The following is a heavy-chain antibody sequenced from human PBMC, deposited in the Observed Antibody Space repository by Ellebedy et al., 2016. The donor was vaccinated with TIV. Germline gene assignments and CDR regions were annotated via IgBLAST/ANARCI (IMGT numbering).Heavy chain of an antibody. V-gene: IGHV4-34*01. CDR2: FNHGGVT. D-gene: IGHD3-22*01. J-gene: IGHJ4*02. CDR3: ALGSLYYYDSNGPY. Sequence: MPSETLSLTCSVYGGSFSAYYWSWIRQSPEKGLEWIWEFNHGGVTSYNPSLKIRVTVSVEPSKKQVSLKLSSATAAGTAVYDCALGSLYYYDSNGPYWGPGTLVTVSS. CDR1: GGSFSAYY.